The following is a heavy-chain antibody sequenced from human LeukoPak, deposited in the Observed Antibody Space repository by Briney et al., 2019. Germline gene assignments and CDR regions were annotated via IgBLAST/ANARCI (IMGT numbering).Heavy chain of an antibody. J-gene: IGHJ4*02. CDR3: ARHTYYYDSSGYYRRRNYFDY. V-gene: IGHV4-59*08. CDR2: IYYSGST. D-gene: IGHD3-22*01. CDR1: GGSISSYY. Sequence: PSETLSLTCTVSGGSISSYYWSWIRQPPGKGLEWIGYIYYSGSTNYNPSLKSRVTISVDTSKNQFSLKLSSVTAADTAVYYCARHTYYYDSSGYYRRRNYFDYWGQGTLVTVSS.